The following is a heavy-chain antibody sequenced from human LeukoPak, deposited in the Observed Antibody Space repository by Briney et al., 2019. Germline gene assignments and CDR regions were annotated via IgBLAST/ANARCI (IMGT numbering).Heavy chain of an antibody. CDR3: ARTVTGKRENWFDP. D-gene: IGHD7-27*01. V-gene: IGHV4-59*08. CDR2: IYYSGST. Sequence: SETLSLTCTVSGGSLSSYYWGWDRQPPGEGLGGVGYIYYSGSTNYNPSLKSRVTISVDTSKNQFSLKLSSVTAADTAVYYCARTVTGKRENWFDPWGQGTLVTVSS. CDR1: GGSLSSYY. J-gene: IGHJ5*02.